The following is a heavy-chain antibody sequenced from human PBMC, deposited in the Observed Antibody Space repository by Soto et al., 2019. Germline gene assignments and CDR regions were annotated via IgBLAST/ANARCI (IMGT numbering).Heavy chain of an antibody. Sequence: EVQLVESGGGLVQPGGSLRLSCAASGFTFSSYSMNWVRQAPGKGLEWVSYISSSSSTIYYADSVKGRFTISRDNAKNSLYLQMNSLRAEETAVYYCARDLNYGVFDYWGQGTLVTVSS. CDR3: ARDLNYGVFDY. CDR2: ISSSSSTI. J-gene: IGHJ4*02. CDR1: GFTFSSYS. D-gene: IGHD4-17*01. V-gene: IGHV3-48*01.